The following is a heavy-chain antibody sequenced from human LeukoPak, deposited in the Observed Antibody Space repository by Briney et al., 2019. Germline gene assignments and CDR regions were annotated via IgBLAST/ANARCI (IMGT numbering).Heavy chain of an antibody. CDR2: IKNDGRST. V-gene: IGHV3-74*01. Sequence: GGSLRLSCAASGFSFSIYWMHWVRHAPGKGLVWVSLIKNDGRSTTYADSVKGRFTISRDDAKSTLFLQMNSLRDEDTAVYYCTRDLNYNMDVWGQGTTVTVSS. CDR1: GFSFSIYW. J-gene: IGHJ6*02. CDR3: TRDLNYNMDV.